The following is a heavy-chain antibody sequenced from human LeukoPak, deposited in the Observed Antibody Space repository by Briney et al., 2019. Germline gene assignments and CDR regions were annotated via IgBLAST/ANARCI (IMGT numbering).Heavy chain of an antibody. J-gene: IGHJ5*02. Sequence: PSETLSLTCTVSGGSISSGDYYWSWIRQPPGKGLEWIGYIYYSGSTYYNPSLKSRVTISVDTSKNQFSLKLSSVTAADTAMYYCARAFTYYYDSSNWFDPWGQGTLVTVSS. CDR2: IYYSGST. D-gene: IGHD3-22*01. CDR3: ARAFTYYYDSSNWFDP. V-gene: IGHV4-30-4*01. CDR1: GGSISSGDYY.